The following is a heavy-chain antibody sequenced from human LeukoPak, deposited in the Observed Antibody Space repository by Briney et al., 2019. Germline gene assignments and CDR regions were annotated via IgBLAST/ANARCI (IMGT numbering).Heavy chain of an antibody. V-gene: IGHV3-48*03. CDR2: ISTSGSTI. CDR1: GFSFRSYE. Sequence: GGSLRLSCAASGFSFRSYEMTWVRQAPGKGLEWVSHISTSGSTINYADSVEGRFTISRDNAKNSLYLQMNSLRVEDTAVYYCARGGSYFVHWGQGTLVTVSS. J-gene: IGHJ4*02. CDR3: ARGGSYFVH. D-gene: IGHD3-16*01.